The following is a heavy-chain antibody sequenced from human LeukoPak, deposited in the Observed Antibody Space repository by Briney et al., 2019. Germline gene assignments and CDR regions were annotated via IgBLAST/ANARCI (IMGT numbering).Heavy chain of an antibody. CDR3: AKDHARELWDFDY. CDR2: IRSDGGKK. V-gene: IGHV3-30*02. CDR1: GFTFNTYG. Sequence: GGSLRLSCEASGFTFNTYGMHWVRQAPGKGLEWVAFIRSDGGKKDYADSVRGRFTISRDNSKNTVYMQMDSLGPEDTALYYCAKDHARELWDFDYWSQGSLVTVSS. J-gene: IGHJ4*02. D-gene: IGHD3-16*01.